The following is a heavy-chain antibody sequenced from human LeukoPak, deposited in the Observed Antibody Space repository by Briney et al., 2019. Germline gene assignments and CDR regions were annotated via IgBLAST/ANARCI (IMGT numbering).Heavy chain of an antibody. CDR3: ARHTAGGSYTLRY. Sequence: GGSLRLSCAASGFTFSSYAMSWVRQAPGKGLEWASGISGSGGSTYYADSVKGRFTISRDNSKNTLYLQMNSLRAEDTAVYYCARHTAGGSYTLRYWGRGTLVTVSS. J-gene: IGHJ4*02. V-gene: IGHV3-23*01. CDR2: ISGSGGST. D-gene: IGHD3-16*01. CDR1: GFTFSSYA.